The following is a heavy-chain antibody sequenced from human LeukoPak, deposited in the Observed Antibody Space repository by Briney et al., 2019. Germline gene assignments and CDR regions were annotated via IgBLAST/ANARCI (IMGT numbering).Heavy chain of an antibody. J-gene: IGHJ4*02. CDR1: GYTFTSYG. CDR2: ISAYNGNT. D-gene: IGHD1-1*01. V-gene: IGHV1-18*01. CDR3: ARDRWGTGYFDY. Sequence: ASVKVSCKASGYTFTSYGISWVRQAPGQGLEWMGWISAYNGNTNYAQKLQGRVTMTTDTSTSTAYMELRSLRSDDTAVYYCARDRWGTGYFDYWGQGALVTVSS.